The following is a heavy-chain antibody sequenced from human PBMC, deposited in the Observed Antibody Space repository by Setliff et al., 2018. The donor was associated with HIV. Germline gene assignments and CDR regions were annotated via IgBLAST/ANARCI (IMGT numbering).Heavy chain of an antibody. Sequence: SVKVSCKASGGTFNTYAFSWVRHAPGQGLEWMGGIIPTLTSTKYARKFQGRVAITADESTSTAYMEVISLRSEDTAVYYCASSGYCTDISCYVFDYWGQGTPVTVSS. J-gene: IGHJ4*02. V-gene: IGHV1-69*13. D-gene: IGHD2-8*02. CDR2: IIPTLTST. CDR1: GGTFNTYA. CDR3: ASSGYCTDISCYVFDY.